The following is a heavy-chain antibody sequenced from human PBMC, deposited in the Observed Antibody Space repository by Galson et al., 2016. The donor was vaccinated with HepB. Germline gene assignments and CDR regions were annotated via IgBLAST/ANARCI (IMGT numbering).Heavy chain of an antibody. CDR2: ITSSSSTI. D-gene: IGHD2/OR15-2a*01. CDR1: GFTFSAYT. V-gene: IGHV3-48*01. CDR3: MKGPPRDSEASKPVDF. Sequence: SLRLSCAASGFTFSAYTMNWVRQAPGKGLEWLSYITSSSSTIDYADSVKGRFTISRDNAKKSLFLQMNSLRAEDTAVYYCMKGPPRDSEASKPVDFWGQGTLVTVSS. J-gene: IGHJ4*02.